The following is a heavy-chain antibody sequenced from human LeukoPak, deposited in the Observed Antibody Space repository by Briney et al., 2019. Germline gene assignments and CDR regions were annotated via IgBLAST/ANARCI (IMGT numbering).Heavy chain of an antibody. V-gene: IGHV3-20*04. D-gene: IGHD3-10*01. CDR3: ARGLRPRVRGVSNFDY. J-gene: IGHJ4*02. CDR1: GFTFDDYG. CDR2: INWNGGST. Sequence: GGSLRLSCAAPGFTFDDYGMTWVRQTPGKGLEWVSTINWNGGSTAYADSVKGRFTISRDNSKNTLYLQMNSLRAEDTAVYYCARGLRPRVRGVSNFDYWGQGTLVTVSS.